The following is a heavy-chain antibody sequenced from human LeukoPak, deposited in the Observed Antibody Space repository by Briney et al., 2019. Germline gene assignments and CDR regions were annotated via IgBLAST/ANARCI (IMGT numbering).Heavy chain of an antibody. J-gene: IGHJ5*02. Sequence: GGSLRLSCAASGFTFSSYAMHWVRQAPGKGLEWVAVISYDGSNKYYADSVKGRFTISRDNSKNTLYLQMNSLRAEDKAVYYCARDCLRSRGYSSGCNWFDPWGQGTLVTVSS. D-gene: IGHD6-19*01. CDR3: ARDCLRSRGYSSGCNWFDP. V-gene: IGHV3-30-3*01. CDR2: ISYDGSNK. CDR1: GFTFSSYA.